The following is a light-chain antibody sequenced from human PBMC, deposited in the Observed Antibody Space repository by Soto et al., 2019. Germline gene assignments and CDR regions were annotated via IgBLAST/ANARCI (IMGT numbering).Light chain of an antibody. Sequence: QSVLTQTPSVSGAPGQKITMSCTGSSSNIGAGYDVHWYQQLPGTGPKLLISGNSNRPSGVPDRFSGSRSGTSASLAITGLQAEDEADYYCQSHDSSLSAYVFGTGTKLTVL. J-gene: IGLJ1*01. CDR3: QSHDSSLSAYV. CDR1: SSNIGAGYD. V-gene: IGLV1-40*01. CDR2: GNS.